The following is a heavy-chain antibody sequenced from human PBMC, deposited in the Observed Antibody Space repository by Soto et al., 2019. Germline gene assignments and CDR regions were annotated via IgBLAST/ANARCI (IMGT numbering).Heavy chain of an antibody. Sequence: EVQLLESGGGLVQPGGSLRLSCAASGVTFSSYAMSWVRQAPGKGREWVSAISGSGGSTYYADSVKGRLTISRDNSPHTLYLQMNGLRAEDPAVYYCANELHTSSRCSQVIYWGQGTLVTVSS. CDR3: ANELHTSSRCSQVIY. CDR2: ISGSGGST. CDR1: GVTFSSYA. V-gene: IGHV3-23*01. D-gene: IGHD6-19*01. J-gene: IGHJ4*02.